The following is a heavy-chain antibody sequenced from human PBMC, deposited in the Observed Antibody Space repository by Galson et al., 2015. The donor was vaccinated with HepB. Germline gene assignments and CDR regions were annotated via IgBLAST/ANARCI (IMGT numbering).Heavy chain of an antibody. CDR2: TYYRSKWYN. CDR1: GDSVSSNSAA. J-gene: IGHJ4*02. D-gene: IGHD2-2*01. CDR3: ARDHCSSTSCSAYYFDY. V-gene: IGHV6-1*01. Sequence: CAISGDSVSSNSAAWNWIRQSPSRGLEWLGRTYYRSKWYNDYAVSVKSRITINPDTSKNQFSLQLNSVTPEDTAVYYCARDHCSSTSCSAYYFDYWGQGTLVTVSS.